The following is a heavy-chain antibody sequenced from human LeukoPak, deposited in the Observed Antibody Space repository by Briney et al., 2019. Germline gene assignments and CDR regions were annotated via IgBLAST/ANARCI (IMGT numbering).Heavy chain of an antibody. D-gene: IGHD2-2*01. CDR3: ARKGCSRISCLYYYYLDV. CDR1: GVSFSSNW. V-gene: IGHV3-7*01. CDR2: IKQDGSDK. Sequence: GGSLRLSCVDSGVSFSSNWMSWVREAPGKGLEWVVNIKQDGSDKYYVDSVKGRFTISRDNAKNPLYLQMNSQRAEDTAVYYCARKGCSRISCLYYYYLDVWGKGTTVTVSS. J-gene: IGHJ6*03.